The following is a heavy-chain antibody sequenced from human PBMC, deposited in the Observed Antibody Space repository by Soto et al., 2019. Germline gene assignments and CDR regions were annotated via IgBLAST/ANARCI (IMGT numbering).Heavy chain of an antibody. D-gene: IGHD2-2*02. Sequence: GASVKVSCKASGYTFSGYYIHWLRQAPRQGLEWMGWINPNSGGTNCAQKFQGRVTVTRDTPTSTAYMELSRLTSDDTAVYYCARSLTEGYCTITGCYTRPLYGMDVWGQGTTVTVSS. CDR3: ARSLTEGYCTITGCYTRPLYGMDV. CDR2: INPNSGGT. J-gene: IGHJ6*02. CDR1: GYTFSGYY. V-gene: IGHV1-2*02.